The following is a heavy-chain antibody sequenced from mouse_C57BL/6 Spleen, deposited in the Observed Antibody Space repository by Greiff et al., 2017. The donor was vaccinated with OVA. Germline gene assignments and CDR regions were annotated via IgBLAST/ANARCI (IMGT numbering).Heavy chain of an antibody. D-gene: IGHD1-1*01. CDR3: VGGRYRYAMDY. Sequence: EVQVVESGGGLVQPKGSLKLSCAASGFSFNTYAMNWVRQAPGKGLEWVARIRSKSNNYATYYADSVKDRFTISRDDSESMLYLQMNNLKTEDTAMYYCVGGRYRYAMDYWGQGTSVTVSS. J-gene: IGHJ4*01. V-gene: IGHV10-1*01. CDR2: IRSKSNNYAT. CDR1: GFSFNTYA.